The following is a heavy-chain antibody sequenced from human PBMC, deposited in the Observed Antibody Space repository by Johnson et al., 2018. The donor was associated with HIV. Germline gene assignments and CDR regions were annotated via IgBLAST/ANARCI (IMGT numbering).Heavy chain of an antibody. CDR2: INWNGDKI. D-gene: IGHD3-16*01. CDR3: AKSTYDNTWFDAFDV. J-gene: IGHJ3*01. V-gene: IGHV3-20*04. CDR1: GFTFDDYG. Sequence: VQLVESGGGVVRPGGSLRLSCAASGFTFDDYGMSWVRQPPGKGLEWVAGINWNGDKIGYADSVKGRFTISRDNAKNSLYLQMSSLRAEDMAFYYCAKSTYDNTWFDAFDVWGQGTMVTVSS.